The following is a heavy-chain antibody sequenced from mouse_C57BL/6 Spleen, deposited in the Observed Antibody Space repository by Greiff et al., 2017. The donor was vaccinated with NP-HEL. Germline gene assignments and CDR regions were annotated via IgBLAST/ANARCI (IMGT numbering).Heavy chain of an antibody. CDR3: ARPPPFFMDY. J-gene: IGHJ4*01. V-gene: IGHV5-17*01. CDR1: GFTFSDYG. Sequence: DVQLVESGGGLVKPGGSLKLSCAASGFTFSDYGMHWVRQAPEKGLEWVAYISSGSSTIYYADTVKGRFTISRDNAKNTLFLQMTSLRSEDTAMYYCARPPPFFMDYWGQGTSVTVSS. CDR2: ISSGSSTI.